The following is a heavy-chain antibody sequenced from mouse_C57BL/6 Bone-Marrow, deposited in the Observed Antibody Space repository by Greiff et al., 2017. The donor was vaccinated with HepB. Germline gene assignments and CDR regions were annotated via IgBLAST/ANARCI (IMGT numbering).Heavy chain of an antibody. V-gene: IGHV1-19*01. CDR1: GYTFTDYY. D-gene: IGHD2-3*01. Sequence: EVKLQQSGPVLVKPGASVKMSCKASGYTFTDYYMNWVKQSHGKSLEWIGVINPYNGGTSYNQKFKGKATLTVDKSSSTAYMELNSLTSEDSAVYYFARGGDGYRLAYCGQGTLVTVSA. J-gene: IGHJ3*01. CDR2: INPYNGGT. CDR3: ARGGDGYRLAY.